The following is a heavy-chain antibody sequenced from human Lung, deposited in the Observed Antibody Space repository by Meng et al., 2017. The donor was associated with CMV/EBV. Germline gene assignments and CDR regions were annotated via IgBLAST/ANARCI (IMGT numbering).Heavy chain of an antibody. CDR1: GLTVSGND. CDR2: IHRDGNT. V-gene: IGHV3-66*02. D-gene: IGHD6-13*01. Sequence: GGSXRLXXAASGLTVSGNDMTWVRQAPGKGLEWVSLIHRDGNTYYGDSVKGRFTSSRDNSMNTLYLQMNSLKTEDTAVYYCATFKQQPVGGTYWYSDLWGRGTXVTVAS. CDR3: ATFKQQPVGGTYWYSDL. J-gene: IGHJ2*01.